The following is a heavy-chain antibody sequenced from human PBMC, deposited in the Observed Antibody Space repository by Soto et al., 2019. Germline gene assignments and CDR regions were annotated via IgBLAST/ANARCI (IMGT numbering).Heavy chain of an antibody. CDR3: ARGRGAAGY. V-gene: IGHV4-34*01. J-gene: IGHJ4*02. CDR1: GGSFSGYY. Sequence: SETLSLTCAVYGGSFSGYYWSWIRQPPGKGLEWIGEINHSGSTNYNPSLKSRVTISVDTSKNQFSLKLSSVTAADTAVYYCARGRGAAGYWGKGTLVTVSS. D-gene: IGHD6-25*01. CDR2: INHSGST.